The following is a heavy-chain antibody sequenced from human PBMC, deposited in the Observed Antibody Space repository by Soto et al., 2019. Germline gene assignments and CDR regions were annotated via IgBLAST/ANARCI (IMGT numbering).Heavy chain of an antibody. J-gene: IGHJ6*02. V-gene: IGHV4-31*03. D-gene: IGHD3-10*01. CDR2: IYYSGST. Sequence: QVQLQESGPGLVKPSQTLSLTCTVSGGSISSGGYYWSWIRQHPGKGLEWIGYIYYSGSTYYNPSLNSRVTISVDTSKNQFSLKLSSVTAADTAVYYCARDSITMVRGGGGMDVWGQGTTVTVSS. CDR1: GGSISSGGYY. CDR3: ARDSITMVRGGGGMDV.